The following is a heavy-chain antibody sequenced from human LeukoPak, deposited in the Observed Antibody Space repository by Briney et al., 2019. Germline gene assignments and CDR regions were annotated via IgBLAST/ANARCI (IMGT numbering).Heavy chain of an antibody. J-gene: IGHJ4*02. CDR2: INPNSGGT. CDR3: ARDLYSGYEGGIFY. V-gene: IGHV1-2*02. D-gene: IGHD5-12*01. CDR1: GYTFTGYY. Sequence: ASVKVSCKASGYTFTGYYMHLVRQAPGQGLEWMGGINPNSGGTNYAQKFQGRVSMTRDTSISTAYMELSRLRSDDTAVYYCARDLYSGYEGGIFYWGQGTLVTVSS.